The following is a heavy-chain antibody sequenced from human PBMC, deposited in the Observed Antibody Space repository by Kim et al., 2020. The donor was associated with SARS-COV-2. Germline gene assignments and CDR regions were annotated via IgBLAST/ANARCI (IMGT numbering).Heavy chain of an antibody. CDR1: GLTFSEDW. CDR3: ARITGSQGDH. J-gene: IGHJ4*02. CDR2: IKPDGSEK. Sequence: GGSLRLSCVVTGLTFSEDWMSWIRQAPGKGLEWVSHIKPDGSEKLYVDSVKGRFTISRDNAKRSLYLQMSSLRGEDTAVYYCARITGSQGDHWGQGTLVSVSS. D-gene: IGHD1-26*01. V-gene: IGHV3-7*01.